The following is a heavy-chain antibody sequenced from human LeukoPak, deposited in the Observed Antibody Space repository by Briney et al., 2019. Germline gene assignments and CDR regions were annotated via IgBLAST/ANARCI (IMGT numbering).Heavy chain of an antibody. CDR2: IIPIFGTA. Sequence: SVKVSCKASGGTFSSYAISWVRQAPGQGLEWMGRIIPIFGTANYAQKFQGRVTITTDESTSTAYMELSRLRSDDTAVYYCAIPLTLGFEAFDIWGRGTTVTVSS. D-gene: IGHD3-9*01. J-gene: IGHJ3*02. CDR3: AIPLTLGFEAFDI. CDR1: GGTFSSYA. V-gene: IGHV1-69*05.